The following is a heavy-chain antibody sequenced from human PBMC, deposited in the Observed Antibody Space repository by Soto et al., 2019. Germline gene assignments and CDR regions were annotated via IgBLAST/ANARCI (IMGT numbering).Heavy chain of an antibody. CDR1: GFSLSTSGMC. V-gene: IGHV2-70*01. J-gene: IGHJ4*02. CDR2: IDWDDDK. Sequence: SGPTLVNPTQTLTLTCTFSGFSLSTSGMCVSWIRQPPGKALEWLALIDWDDDKYYSTSLKTRLTISKDTSKNQVVLTMANMDPVDTATYYCARGVGDLLWKARPYYFDYWGKGTLVTVS. D-gene: IGHD3-10*01. CDR3: ARGVGDLLWKARPYYFDY.